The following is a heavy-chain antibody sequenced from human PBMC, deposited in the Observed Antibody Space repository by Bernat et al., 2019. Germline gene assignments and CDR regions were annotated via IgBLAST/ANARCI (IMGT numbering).Heavy chain of an antibody. CDR3: SKNRYYCDSTSEPKPYYYNGLDV. Sequence: EVQLLESGGGLVQPGGSLRLSCAASGFTFSSYAMSWVRQAPGKGLEWVSAISGSGGSTYYADSVKGRFTIYRDTSKNTLYLQMNSLRAEDTAVYYCSKNRYYCDSTSEPKPYYYNGLDVWGQGTTVTVSS. CDR1: GFTFSSYA. D-gene: IGHD3-22*01. CDR2: ISGSGGST. V-gene: IGHV3-23*01. J-gene: IGHJ6*02.